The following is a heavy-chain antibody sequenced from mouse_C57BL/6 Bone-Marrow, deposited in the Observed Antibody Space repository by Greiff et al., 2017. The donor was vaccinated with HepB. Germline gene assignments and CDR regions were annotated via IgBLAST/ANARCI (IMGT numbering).Heavy chain of an antibody. D-gene: IGHD2-12*01. Sequence: VQLQQSGPELVKPGASVKIPCKASGYTFTDYNKDWVKQSHGKSLEWIGDINPNNGGTIYNQKFKGKATLTVDKSSSTAYMELRSLTSEDTAVYYCASSYGFAYWGQGTRVTVSA. CDR2: INPNNGGT. CDR1: GYTFTDYN. V-gene: IGHV1-18*01. CDR3: ASSYGFAY. J-gene: IGHJ3*01.